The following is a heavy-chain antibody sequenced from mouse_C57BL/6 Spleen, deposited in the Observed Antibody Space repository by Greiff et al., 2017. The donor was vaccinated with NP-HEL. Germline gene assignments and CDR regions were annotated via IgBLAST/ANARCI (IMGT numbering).Heavy chain of an antibody. J-gene: IGHJ4*01. CDR1: GFTFSDYG. Sequence: DVHLVESGGGLVKPGGSLKLSCAASGFTFSDYGMHWVRQAPEKGLEWVAYISSGSSTIYYADTVKGRFTISRDNAKNTLFLQMTSLRSEDTAMYYCARDRYGTRAMDYWGQGTSVTVSS. D-gene: IGHD4-1*01. V-gene: IGHV5-17*01. CDR3: ARDRYGTRAMDY. CDR2: ISSGSSTI.